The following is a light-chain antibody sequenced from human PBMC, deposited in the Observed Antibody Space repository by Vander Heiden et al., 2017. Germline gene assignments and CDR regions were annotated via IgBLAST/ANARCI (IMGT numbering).Light chain of an antibody. CDR2: KAS. V-gene: IGKV1-5*03. CDR3: QHYNNFPYT. Sequence: DIQMTQSPSTLSASAADRVTITCRASQDISIWLAWYQQKPGQAPNLLIHKASNLESGVPSRFSGSGSGTEFTLTISSLQPDDFATYYCQHYNNFPYTFGQGTKLEIK. J-gene: IGKJ2*01. CDR1: QDISIW.